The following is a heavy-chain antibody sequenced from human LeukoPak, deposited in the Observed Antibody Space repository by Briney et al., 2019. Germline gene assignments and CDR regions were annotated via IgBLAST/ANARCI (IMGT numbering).Heavy chain of an antibody. J-gene: IGHJ6*02. D-gene: IGHD3-10*01. CDR2: ISGGSDYI. Sequence: GSLRLSCAAPGYTFRVGSMNWVREAPGKRPERGSYISGGSDYIYYADSVKGRFTIPRDNAENSLYLQMNSLRAEDTGVYYCARVKFGGYGMDVWGQGTTVTVSS. CDR3: ARVKFGGYGMDV. CDR1: GYTFRVGS. V-gene: IGHV3-21*01.